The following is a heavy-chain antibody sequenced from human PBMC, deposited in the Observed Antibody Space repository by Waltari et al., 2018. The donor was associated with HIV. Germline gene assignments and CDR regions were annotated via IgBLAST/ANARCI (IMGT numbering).Heavy chain of an antibody. J-gene: IGHJ6*02. V-gene: IGHV1-2*06. CDR2: INPNSSVT. CDR3: ARGPAGGGVPLLDF. CDR1: GYTFTAFF. D-gene: IGHD3-16*01. Sequence: QVHLVQSGADVKKPGASVKVSCKASGYTFTAFFIHWVRQAPGQGLEWMGRINPNSSVTNYAQIFQDRVTMTRDTSIGTAFMEVSRLRSDDTAVYFCARGPAGGGVPLLDFWGQGTTVTVSS.